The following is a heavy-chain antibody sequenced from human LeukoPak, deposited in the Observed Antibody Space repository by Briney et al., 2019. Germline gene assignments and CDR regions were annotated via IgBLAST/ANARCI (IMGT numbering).Heavy chain of an antibody. Sequence: SETLSLTCAVYGGSFSGYYWSWIPQPPGKGREWIGEINHSGSTNYNPSLKSRATISVDTSKNQFSLKLSSVTAADTAVYYCARARDSSGWYSLAFDYWGQGTLVTVSS. CDR1: GGSFSGYY. CDR2: INHSGST. D-gene: IGHD6-19*01. V-gene: IGHV4-34*01. J-gene: IGHJ4*02. CDR3: ARARDSSGWYSLAFDY.